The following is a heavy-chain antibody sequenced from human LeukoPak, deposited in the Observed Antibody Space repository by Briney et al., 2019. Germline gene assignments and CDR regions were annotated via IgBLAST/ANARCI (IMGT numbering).Heavy chain of an antibody. CDR1: GDSMSSNYYY. V-gene: IGHV4-39*01. Sequence: SETLSLTCTVSGDSMSSNYYYWGWIRQPPGQGLEWIGTVYFTGSPYYNPSLKSRVTISVDTSETQFSLTLSSVTAADTAVYFCARHLVVPATTYYYYYMDVWGKGTTVTVSS. CDR2: VYFTGSP. CDR3: ARHLVVPATTYYYYYMDV. J-gene: IGHJ6*03. D-gene: IGHD2-2*01.